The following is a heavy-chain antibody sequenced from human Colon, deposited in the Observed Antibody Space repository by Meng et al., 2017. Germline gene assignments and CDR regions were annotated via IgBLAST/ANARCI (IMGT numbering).Heavy chain of an antibody. D-gene: IGHD2-15*01. CDR2: ISSSGSTI. V-gene: IGHV3-48*03. Sequence: GESLKISCAASGFTFSSYEMNWVRQAPGKGLEWVSYISSSGSTIYYADSVKGRFTISRDNAKNSLYLQMNSLRAEDTAVYYCARVGCSGGSCYPPTYYFDYWGQGTLVTVS. CDR1: GFTFSSYE. CDR3: ARVGCSGGSCYPPTYYFDY. J-gene: IGHJ4*02.